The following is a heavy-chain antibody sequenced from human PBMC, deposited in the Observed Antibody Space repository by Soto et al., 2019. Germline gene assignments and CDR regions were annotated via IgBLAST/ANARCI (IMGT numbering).Heavy chain of an antibody. Sequence: PGESLKISCKGPGYSFTSYWIGWVRQMPGKGLEWMGIIYPSDSDIRYSPSFQGQVTISADKSISTAYLQWSSLKASDTAMYYCARPRASRRVSFDYWGQGTLVTVSS. CDR1: GYSFTSYW. D-gene: IGHD2-21*01. CDR2: IYPSDSDI. J-gene: IGHJ4*02. V-gene: IGHV5-51*01. CDR3: ARPRASRRVSFDY.